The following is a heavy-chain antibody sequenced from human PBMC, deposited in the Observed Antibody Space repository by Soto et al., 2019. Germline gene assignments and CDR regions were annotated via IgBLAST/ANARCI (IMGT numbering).Heavy chain of an antibody. CDR2: MNPNSGNT. D-gene: IGHD3-3*01. CDR1: GYTFTSYD. Sequence: ASVKVSCKASGYTFTSYDINWVRQATGQGLEWMGWMNPNSGNTGYAQKFQGRVTMTRNTSISTAYMELSSLRSEDTAVYYCARATSGYYGSAYYYMDVWGKGTTVTVSS. J-gene: IGHJ6*03. V-gene: IGHV1-8*01. CDR3: ARATSGYYGSAYYYMDV.